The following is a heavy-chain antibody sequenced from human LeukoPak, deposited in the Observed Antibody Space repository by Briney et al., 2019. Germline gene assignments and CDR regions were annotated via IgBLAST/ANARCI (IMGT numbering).Heavy chain of an antibody. V-gene: IGHV3-33*01. Sequence: PGGSLRLSCAASGFTFSSYGMHWVRQAPGKGLEWVTVIWYDGSKKYYADSVKGRFTIFRDNSRDTLYLQMNSLRVEDTAVYYCARGDGTGSYVPNDYWGQGTPVTVSS. J-gene: IGHJ4*02. D-gene: IGHD3-10*01. CDR2: IWYDGSKK. CDR3: ARGDGTGSYVPNDY. CDR1: GFTFSSYG.